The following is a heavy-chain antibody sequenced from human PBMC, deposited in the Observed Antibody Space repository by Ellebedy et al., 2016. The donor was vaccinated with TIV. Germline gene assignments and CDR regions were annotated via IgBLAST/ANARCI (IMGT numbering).Heavy chain of an antibody. CDR3: AKYPTRVGAPKYYFDS. Sequence: SETLSLTXTVSGDSISSGGCLWSWIRQHPGKGLEWIGSMYFGGSTYCNPSLKSRITISVDTSKNQFSLKLSSVSAADTAVYYCAKYPTRVGAPKYYFDSWGQGTLVTVSS. CDR1: GDSISSGGCL. V-gene: IGHV4-31*03. D-gene: IGHD2-2*01. CDR2: MYFGGST. J-gene: IGHJ4*02.